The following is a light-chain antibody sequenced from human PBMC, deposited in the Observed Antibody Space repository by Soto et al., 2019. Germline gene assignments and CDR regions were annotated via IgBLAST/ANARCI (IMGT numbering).Light chain of an antibody. CDR3: FSFTTDWTHV. CDR2: EFS. Sequence: QSVLTQPASVSGSPGQSITISCTGSSSDIGAYNYVSWFQQYPGKAPKLIISEFSNRPSGVSNRFSGSKSGTAASLTISGLQTEDEADYFCFSFTTDWTHVFGTGTKVTVL. V-gene: IGLV2-14*01. CDR1: SSDIGAYNY. J-gene: IGLJ1*01.